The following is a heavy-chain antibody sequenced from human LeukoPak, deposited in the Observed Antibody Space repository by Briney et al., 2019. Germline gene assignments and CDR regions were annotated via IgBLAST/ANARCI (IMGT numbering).Heavy chain of an antibody. V-gene: IGHV4-59*01. J-gene: IGHJ5*02. CDR1: GGSISSYY. CDR3: ARTRGYSSYDFTLDTRFDP. CDR2: IYYSGST. D-gene: IGHD5-12*01. Sequence: SETLSLTCTVSGGSISSYYWSWIRQPPGKGLEWIGYIYYSGSTNYNPSLKSRVTISVDTSKNQFSLKLSSVTAADTAVYYCARTRGYSSYDFTLDTRFDPWGQGTLVTVSS.